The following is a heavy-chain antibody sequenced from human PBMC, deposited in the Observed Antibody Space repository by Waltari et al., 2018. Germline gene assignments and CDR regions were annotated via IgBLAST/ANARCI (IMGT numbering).Heavy chain of an antibody. J-gene: IGHJ4*02. V-gene: IGHV3-48*01. Sequence: EVQLVESGGGLVQPGGSLRLSCAASGFTFSSYRMNWVRQAPGKGLVWVSYLSSSSSTIYYADSLKGPFTISRDNAKNSLYLQMNSLRAEDTSVYYCARGGSGYPFDYWGQGTLVTVSS. CDR1: GFTFSSYR. CDR2: LSSSSSTI. CDR3: ARGGSGYPFDY. D-gene: IGHD3-22*01.